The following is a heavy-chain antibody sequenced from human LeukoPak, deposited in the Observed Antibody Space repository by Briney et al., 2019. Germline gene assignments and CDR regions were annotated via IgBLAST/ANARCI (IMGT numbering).Heavy chain of an antibody. CDR3: ARGGFGLGVGATRGLNWFDP. CDR1: GYSFTSHY. Sequence: ASVKVSCKSSGYSFTSHYIHRVRQAPGQGLEWMGRINPNGGTTTSAQKFQGRVTITRDTSTSTVYMELRSLRSEDTAVYYCARGGFGLGVGATRGLNWFDPWGQGTLVTVSS. V-gene: IGHV1-46*01. CDR2: INPNGGTT. J-gene: IGHJ5*02. D-gene: IGHD1-26*01.